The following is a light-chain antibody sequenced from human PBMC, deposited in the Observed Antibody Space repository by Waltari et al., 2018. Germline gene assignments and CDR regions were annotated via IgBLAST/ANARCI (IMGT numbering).Light chain of an antibody. CDR2: KVT. J-gene: IGKJ1*01. V-gene: IGKV2D-29*02. CDR3: MQSTKDPT. Sequence: DIVMTQTLLSLPVTPGEPASISCRSSQSLLHSNGNTYLDWYLQKPGQSPRFLIYKVTNREPGVPDRFSGSGSGTDFTPKISRVEPEDVGVCYCMQSTKDPTFGQGTKVEIK. CDR1: QSLLHSNGNTY.